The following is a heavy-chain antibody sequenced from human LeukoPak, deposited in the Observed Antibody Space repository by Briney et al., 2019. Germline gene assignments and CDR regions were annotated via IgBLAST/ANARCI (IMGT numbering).Heavy chain of an antibody. J-gene: IGHJ4*02. Sequence: SETLSLTCAVYGGSFSGYYWSWIRQPPGKGLEWIGEINHSGSTNYNLSLKSRVTISVDTTKNQFSLKLSSVTAADTAVYYCARGHSITSSDDYWGQETLVTVS. CDR1: GGSFSGYY. CDR3: ARGHSITSSDDY. CDR2: INHSGST. V-gene: IGHV4-34*01. D-gene: IGHD3-3*01.